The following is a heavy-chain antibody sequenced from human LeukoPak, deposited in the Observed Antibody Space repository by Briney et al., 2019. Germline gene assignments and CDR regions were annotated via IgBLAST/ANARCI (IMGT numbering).Heavy chain of an antibody. Sequence: SETLSLTCTVSGGSISSYYWSWIRQPPGKGLEWIGYIYYSGSTNCNPSLKSRVTISVDTSKNQFSLKLSSVTAADTAVYFCAREANHYGSGSYFEGTFDYWGQGSLVTVSS. CDR1: GGSISSYY. CDR3: AREANHYGSGSYFEGTFDY. CDR2: IYYSGST. D-gene: IGHD3-10*01. V-gene: IGHV4-59*01. J-gene: IGHJ4*02.